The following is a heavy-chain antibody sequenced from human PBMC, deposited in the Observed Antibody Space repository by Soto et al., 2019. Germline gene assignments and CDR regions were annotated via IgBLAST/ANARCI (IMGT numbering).Heavy chain of an antibody. Sequence: PGGSLRLSCAASGFAVSSNHMNWVRQAPGKGLEWVSAISSDGSTYYADSVKGRFTISRDNSKNTLYLQMNSLRAEDTAVYYCARDDSSGWGIYYYYYGMDVWGQGTTVTVSS. J-gene: IGHJ6*02. CDR3: ARDDSSGWGIYYYYYGMDV. V-gene: IGHV3-53*05. D-gene: IGHD3-22*01. CDR1: GFAVSSNH. CDR2: ISSDGST.